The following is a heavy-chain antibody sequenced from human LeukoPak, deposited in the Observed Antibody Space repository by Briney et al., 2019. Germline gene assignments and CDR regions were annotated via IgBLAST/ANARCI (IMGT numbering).Heavy chain of an antibody. CDR2: IYTSGST. D-gene: IGHD6-13*01. V-gene: IGHV4-61*02. CDR3: ARAARTFHSSSWLDY. J-gene: IGHJ4*02. CDR1: GGSISSGSYY. Sequence: SQTLSLTCTVSGGSISSGSYYWSWIRQPAGKGLEWIGRIYTSGSTNYNPSLKSRVTMSVDTSKNQFSLKLSSVTAADTAVYYCARAARTFHSSSWLDYWGQGTLVTVSS.